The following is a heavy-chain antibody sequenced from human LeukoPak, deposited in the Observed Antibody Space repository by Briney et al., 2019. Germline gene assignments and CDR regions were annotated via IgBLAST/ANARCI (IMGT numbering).Heavy chain of an antibody. D-gene: IGHD1-7*01. J-gene: IGHJ4*02. CDR3: ARGKLELSL. V-gene: IGHV3-48*01. CDR2: ISVSSNTI. CDR1: GFTFRSYT. Sequence: GGSLRLSCVASGFTFRSYTMNWVRQAPGKGLEWVSLISVSSNTIYYADSVKGRFTISRDNAKNSLYLQMNSLRAEDTALYYCARGKLELSLWGQGTLVTVSS.